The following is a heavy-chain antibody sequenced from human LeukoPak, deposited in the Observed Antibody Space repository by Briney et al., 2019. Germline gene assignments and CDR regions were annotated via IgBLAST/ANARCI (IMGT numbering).Heavy chain of an antibody. CDR2: IYSGGST. J-gene: IGHJ3*02. Sequence: GGSLRLSCAASGFTVSSNYMSWVRQAPGKGLEWVSVIYSGGSTYYADSVKGRFTISRDNSKNTLYLQMNSLRAEDTAVYYCAGNENDFWSGYSDAFDIWGQGTMVTVSS. D-gene: IGHD3-3*01. V-gene: IGHV3-66*02. CDR3: AGNENDFWSGYSDAFDI. CDR1: GFTVSSNY.